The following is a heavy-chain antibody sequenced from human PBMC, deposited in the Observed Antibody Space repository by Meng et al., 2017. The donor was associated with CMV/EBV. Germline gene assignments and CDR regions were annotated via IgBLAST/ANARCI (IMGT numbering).Heavy chain of an antibody. CDR3: ARGSSSSYYYYGMDV. CDR2: ISSSSSYI. J-gene: IGHJ6*02. D-gene: IGHD6-6*01. V-gene: IGHV3-21*01. Sequence: ESLKISCAASGFTFSSYSMNWVRQAPGKGLEWVSSISSSSSYIYYADSVKGRFTISRDNAKNSLYLQMNSLRAEDTAVYYCARGSSSSYYYYGMDVWGQGTTVTVSS. CDR1: GFTFSSYS.